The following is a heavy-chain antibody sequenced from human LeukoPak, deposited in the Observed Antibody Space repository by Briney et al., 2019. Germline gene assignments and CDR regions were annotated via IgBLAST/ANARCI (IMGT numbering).Heavy chain of an antibody. CDR2: IYYSGST. Sequence: SQTLSLTCTVSGGSISSYYWSWIRQPPGKGLEWIGYIYYSGSTNYNPSLKSRVTISVDTSKNQFSLKLSSVTAADTAVYYCARGTIFGVVIGDYFDYWGQGTLVTVSS. J-gene: IGHJ4*02. CDR1: GGSISSYY. D-gene: IGHD3-3*01. V-gene: IGHV4-59*01. CDR3: ARGTIFGVVIGDYFDY.